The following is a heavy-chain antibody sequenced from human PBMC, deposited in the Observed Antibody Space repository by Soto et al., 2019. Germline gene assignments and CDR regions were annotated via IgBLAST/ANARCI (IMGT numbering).Heavy chain of an antibody. J-gene: IGHJ2*01. Sequence: SVKVSCKASGGTFSSYAISWVRQAPGQGLEWMGGIIPIFGTANYAQKFQGRVTITADESTSTAYMELSSLRSEDTAVYYCAKNYGGSSYWYFDLWGRGTPVTVSS. CDR1: GGTFSSYA. CDR2: IIPIFGTA. D-gene: IGHD4-17*01. V-gene: IGHV1-69*13. CDR3: AKNYGGSSYWYFDL.